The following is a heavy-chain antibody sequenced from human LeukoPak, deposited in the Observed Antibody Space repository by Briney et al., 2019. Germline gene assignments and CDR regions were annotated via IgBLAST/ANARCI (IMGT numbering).Heavy chain of an antibody. V-gene: IGHV4-59*01. D-gene: IGHD3-10*01. CDR1: GGSISSYF. Sequence: SETLSLTCTVSGGSISSYFWSWLRQPPGKGLEWIGYIYYSGITNYNPSLKSRVTISVDTSKNQFSLKLSSVTAADTAVYYCAREGVSAYYYYMDVWGKGTTVTVSS. CDR2: IYYSGIT. J-gene: IGHJ6*03. CDR3: AREGVSAYYYYMDV.